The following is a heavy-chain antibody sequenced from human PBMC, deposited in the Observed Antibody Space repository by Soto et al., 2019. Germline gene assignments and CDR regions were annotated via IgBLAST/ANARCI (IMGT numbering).Heavy chain of an antibody. Sequence: GASVKVSCKASGYTFTSYGISWVRQAPGQGLEWMGWISAYNGNTNYAQKLQGRVTMTTDTSTSTAYMELRSLRSDDTAVYYCARWGSYYDILVWFDPWGQGTLVTVSS. CDR2: ISAYNGNT. D-gene: IGHD3-9*01. CDR3: ARWGSYYDILVWFDP. J-gene: IGHJ5*02. V-gene: IGHV1-18*01. CDR1: GYTFTSYG.